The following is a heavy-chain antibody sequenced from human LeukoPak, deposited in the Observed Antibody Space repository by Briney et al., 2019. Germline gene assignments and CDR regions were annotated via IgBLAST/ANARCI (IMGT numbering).Heavy chain of an antibody. Sequence: SETLSLTCTVSGGSISSYYWSWIRQPPGKGLEWIGNIYYSGSTNYNPSLKSRVTISVDTSKNQFSLKLSSVTTADTAVYYCARNQDDSSDYYYFDYWGQGTLVTVSS. J-gene: IGHJ4*02. V-gene: IGHV4-59*12. CDR3: ARNQDDSSDYYYFDY. CDR1: GGSISSYY. CDR2: IYYSGST. D-gene: IGHD3-22*01.